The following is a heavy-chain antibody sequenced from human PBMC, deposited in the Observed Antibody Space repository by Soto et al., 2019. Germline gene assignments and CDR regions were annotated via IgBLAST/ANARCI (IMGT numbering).Heavy chain of an antibody. CDR3: ARDGRGFYDFWTRASNAFDI. V-gene: IGHV3-7*03. CDR2: IKQDGSEK. D-gene: IGHD3-3*01. Sequence: PGGSLRLSCAASGFTFSSYWMSWVRQAPGKGLEWVANIKQDGSEKYYVDSVKGRFTISRDNAKNSLYLQMNSLRAEDTAVYYCARDGRGFYDFWTRASNAFDIWGQGTMVTVSS. CDR1: GFTFSSYW. J-gene: IGHJ3*02.